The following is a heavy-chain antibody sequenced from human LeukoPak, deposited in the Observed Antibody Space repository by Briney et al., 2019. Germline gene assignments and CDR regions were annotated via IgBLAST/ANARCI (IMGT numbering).Heavy chain of an antibody. J-gene: IGHJ6*02. V-gene: IGHV3-30*03. CDR3: ARDRTVTSYYYYYYGMDV. Sequence: GGSLRLSCAASGFTFSSYGMHWVRQAPGKGLEWVAVISYDGSNKYYADSVKGRFTSSRDNSKNTLYLQMNSLRAEDTAVYYCARDRTVTSYYYYYYGMDVWGQGTTVTVSS. D-gene: IGHD4-17*01. CDR2: ISYDGSNK. CDR1: GFTFSSYG.